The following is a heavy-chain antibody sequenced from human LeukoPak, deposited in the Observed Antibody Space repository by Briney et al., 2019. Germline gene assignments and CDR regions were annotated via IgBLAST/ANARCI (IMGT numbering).Heavy chain of an antibody. CDR3: ARGGQNFDFWRFDY. V-gene: IGHV3-23*01. J-gene: IGHJ4*02. Sequence: GGSLRLSCAGSGFAFNDHAMSWVRQAPGKGLEWVSSISGSGGSTYYADYVKGRSTISRDNSKNVVYFEMHSLRGEDTAVYFCARGGQNFDFWRFDYWGQGTLVVVSS. CDR1: GFAFNDHA. CDR2: ISGSGGST. D-gene: IGHD3-3*01.